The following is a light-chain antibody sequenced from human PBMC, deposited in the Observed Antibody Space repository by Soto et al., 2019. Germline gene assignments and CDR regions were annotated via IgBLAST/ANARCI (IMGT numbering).Light chain of an antibody. V-gene: IGKV3-20*01. Sequence: EMVLTKSPGTLSLSPGARATLSCRASPSVSNDYVSWVQQKPGQTPRLLIYSVSSRATGMSDRFSVSGSGPDFTLTISRLEPEDFAMYYCLQYGTSLWTFGQGNKVDIK. CDR3: LQYGTSLWT. CDR1: PSVSNDY. CDR2: SVS. J-gene: IGKJ1*01.